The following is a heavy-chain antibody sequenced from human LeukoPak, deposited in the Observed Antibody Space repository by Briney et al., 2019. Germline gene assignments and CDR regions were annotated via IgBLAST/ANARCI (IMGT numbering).Heavy chain of an antibody. D-gene: IGHD3-10*01. V-gene: IGHV4-34*01. CDR3: ARGRVGGSGSSNYYYGMDV. CDR2: INHSGST. CDR1: GGSFSGYY. J-gene: IGHJ6*04. Sequence: SETLSLTCAVYGGSFSGYYWSWIRQPPGKGLEWIGEINHSGSTNYNPSLKSRVTISVDTSKNQFSLKLSSVTAADTAVYYCARGRVGGSGSSNYYYGMDVWGKGTTVTVSS.